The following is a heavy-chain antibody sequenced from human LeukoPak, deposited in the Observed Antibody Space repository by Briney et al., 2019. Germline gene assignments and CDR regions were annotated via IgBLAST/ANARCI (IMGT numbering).Heavy chain of an antibody. V-gene: IGHV1-69*06. J-gene: IGHJ5*02. CDR2: IIPIFGTA. D-gene: IGHD2-15*01. CDR3: ATLYCSGGSCYLP. Sequence: SVKVSCKASGGTFSSYAISWVRQAPGQGLEWMGGIIPIFGTANYAQKFQGRVTITADKSTSTAYMELSSLRSEDTAVYYCATLYCSGGSCYLPWGQGTLVTVSS. CDR1: GGTFSSYA.